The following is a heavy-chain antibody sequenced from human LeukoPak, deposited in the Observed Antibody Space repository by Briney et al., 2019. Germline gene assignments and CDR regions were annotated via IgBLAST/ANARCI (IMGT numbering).Heavy chain of an antibody. V-gene: IGHV4-59*01. J-gene: IGHJ3*02. CDR1: GGAISSNY. D-gene: IGHD2-21*02. CDR2: IYYTGTT. CDR3: ARLLNNDNAGDPDTFDM. Sequence: PSESLSLTCTVTGGAISSNYWSWLRQSPERGLEWNGFIYYTGTTRYNPSLRGRVTMSVDSSGNHFSLKLTSMTAADTALYYCARLLNNDNAGDPDTFDMWGQGTMVTVSS.